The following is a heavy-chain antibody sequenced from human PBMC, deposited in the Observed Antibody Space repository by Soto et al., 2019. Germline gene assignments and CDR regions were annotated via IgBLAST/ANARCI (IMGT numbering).Heavy chain of an antibody. CDR1: SASISSTNYT. CDR3: AKHYRLLSPHYSTGMHV. J-gene: IGHJ6*02. D-gene: IGHD1-26*01. V-gene: IGHV4-39*01. Sequence: SETLSLTCTVSSASISSTNYTWGWIRQPPGKGLEWIGNIYYSGSTYYNPSLNSRVTVSVDTSKTQFSLKVTSVTAEDTAVYYGAKHYRLLSPHYSTGMHVWGQGTTFPPSS. CDR2: IYYSGST.